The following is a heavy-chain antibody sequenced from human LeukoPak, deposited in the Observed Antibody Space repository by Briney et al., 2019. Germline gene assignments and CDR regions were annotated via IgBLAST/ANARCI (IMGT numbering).Heavy chain of an antibody. CDR1: GVTFSSYGSYS. D-gene: IGHD3-22*01. J-gene: IGHJ4*02. Sequence: GGSLRLPCAASGVTFSSYGSYSMNWVRQAPGKGLEWVSSISVRSSHIYYADSVKGRFTISRENAKNSVYLQMNSLRAEDTAVYYCARGYDSSGHYPGALDYWGQGTLVTVSS. CDR2: ISVRSSHI. V-gene: IGHV3-21*01. CDR3: ARGYDSSGHYPGALDY.